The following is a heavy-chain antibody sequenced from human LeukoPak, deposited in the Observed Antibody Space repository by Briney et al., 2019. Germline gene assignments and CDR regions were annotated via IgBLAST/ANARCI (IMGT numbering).Heavy chain of an antibody. CDR3: AKDRARDGYSYPWSY. V-gene: IGHV3-23*01. J-gene: IGHJ4*02. CDR2: ISGSGGST. D-gene: IGHD5-24*01. CDR1: GFTFSSYA. Sequence: GGSLRLSCAASGFTFSSYAMSCVRQAPGKGLEWVSAISGSGGSTYYADSVEGRFTISRDNSKNTLYLQMNSLRAEDTAVYYCAKDRARDGYSYPWSYWGQGTLVTVSS.